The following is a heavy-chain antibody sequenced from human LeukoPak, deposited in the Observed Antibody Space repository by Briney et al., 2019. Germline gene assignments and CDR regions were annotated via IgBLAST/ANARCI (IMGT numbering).Heavy chain of an antibody. V-gene: IGHV4-59*08. J-gene: IGHJ4*02. CDR2: IYYSGST. CDR3: ARHPFATPFDY. Sequence: SETLSLTCTVSGGSISSYYWSWIRQPPGKGLEWIGYIYYSGSTNYNPSLKSRVTISVETSKNQFSLKLSSVTAADTAVYFCARHPFATPFDYWGPGTLVTVSS. CDR1: GGSISSYY. D-gene: IGHD2-15*01.